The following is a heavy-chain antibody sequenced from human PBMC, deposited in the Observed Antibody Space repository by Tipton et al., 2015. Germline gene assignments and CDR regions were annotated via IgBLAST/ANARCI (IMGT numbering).Heavy chain of an antibody. V-gene: IGHV3-11*01. Sequence: SLRLSCAASGFTFSDYYMSWIRQAPGKGLEWASYISSSGSITYHADSVKGRFTISRDNAKNSLYLQMNGLRADDTAVYYCARARYDSWSGYPPGGLDIWGQGTTVTVSS. D-gene: IGHD3-3*01. CDR2: ISSSGSIT. CDR3: ARARYDSWSGYPPGGLDI. J-gene: IGHJ6*02. CDR1: GFTFSDYY.